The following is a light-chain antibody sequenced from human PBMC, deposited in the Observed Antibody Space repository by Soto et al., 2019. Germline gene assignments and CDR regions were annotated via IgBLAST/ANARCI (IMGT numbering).Light chain of an antibody. CDR2: DVN. J-gene: IGLJ2*01. CDR1: NSDVGGYNY. CDR3: SSYTSSSSLVV. Sequence: QSALTQPASVSGSPGQPITISCTGTNSDVGGYNYVSWYQQHPGRAPKLMIYDVNNRPSGVSNRFSASKSGNTASLTISGLQAEDEADYYCSSYTSSSSLVVFGGGTKLTVL. V-gene: IGLV2-14*01.